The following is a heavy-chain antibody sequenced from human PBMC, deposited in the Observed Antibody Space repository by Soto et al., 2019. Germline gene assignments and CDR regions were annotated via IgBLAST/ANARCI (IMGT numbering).Heavy chain of an antibody. CDR3: ARYLTHMNTFSGFGFDP. Sequence: QVQLQQSGPGLVKPSQTLSLTCTVSGGSISSGDRYWTCIRQHPGKGLEGELIGFIYNSGRTYYNPSLKRRVSISEATSENPSSLKLNPVTAADTAVDYCARYLTHMNTFSGFGFDPWGQGTLVTVSS. CDR2: IYNSGRT. V-gene: IGHV4-31*03. CDR1: GGSISSGDRY. J-gene: IGHJ5*02. D-gene: IGHD3-16*01.